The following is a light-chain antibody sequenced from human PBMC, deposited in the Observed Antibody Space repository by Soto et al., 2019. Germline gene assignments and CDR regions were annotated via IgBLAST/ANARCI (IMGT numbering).Light chain of an antibody. Sequence: EIVLPQSPATLSLSPGERATLSCGASQSVSSSYLAWYQQKPGLAPRLPIYDASTRATGIPDRFSGSGSGTDCTLTISIMEPEDFAVYDCQQYGTSHTFGQGTRVEIK. J-gene: IGKJ5*01. V-gene: IGKV3D-20*01. CDR1: QSVSSSY. CDR2: DAS. CDR3: QQYGTSHT.